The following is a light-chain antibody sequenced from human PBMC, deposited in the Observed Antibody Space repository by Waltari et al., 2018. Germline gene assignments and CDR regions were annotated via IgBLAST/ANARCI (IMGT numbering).Light chain of an antibody. CDR3: CSYAGRYVV. Sequence: QSALTQPPSVSGSPGQSVTTSCTGTSSYVGRNNQVYWYQHYPGKAPRLMLFDATERASGVPARFSGSKSGNTASLTISGLQTEDEADYYCCSYAGRYVVFGGGTKVTVL. CDR1: SSYVGRNNQ. J-gene: IGLJ2*01. CDR2: DAT. V-gene: IGLV2-11*01.